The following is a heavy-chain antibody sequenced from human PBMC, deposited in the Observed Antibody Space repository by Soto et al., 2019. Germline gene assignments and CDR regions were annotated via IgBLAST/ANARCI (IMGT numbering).Heavy chain of an antibody. J-gene: IGHJ5*02. CDR3: ARTYGSGNWFDP. CDR1: GGSISSSSYY. Sequence: TSETLSLTCTVSGGSISSSSYYWGWIRQPPGKGLEWIGNIYYSGSTYYNPSLKSRVTISVDTSKNQFSLKLSSVTAADTAVYYCARTYGSGNWFDPWGQGTLVTVSS. D-gene: IGHD3-10*01. V-gene: IGHV4-39*01. CDR2: IYYSGST.